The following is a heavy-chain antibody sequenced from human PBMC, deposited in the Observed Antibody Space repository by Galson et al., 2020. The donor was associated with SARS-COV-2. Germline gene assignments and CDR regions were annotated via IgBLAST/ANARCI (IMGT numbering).Heavy chain of an antibody. J-gene: IGHJ6*02. Sequence: SETLSLTCTVSGGSISSGSYYWSWIRQPAGKGLEWIGRIYTSGSTNYNPSPKSRVTISVDTSKNQFSLKLSSVTAADTAVYYCTRGDGVDTAMVAYYYGMDVWGQGTTVTVSS. CDR1: GGSISSGSYY. D-gene: IGHD5-18*01. V-gene: IGHV4-61*02. CDR3: TRGDGVDTAMVAYYYGMDV. CDR2: IYTSGST.